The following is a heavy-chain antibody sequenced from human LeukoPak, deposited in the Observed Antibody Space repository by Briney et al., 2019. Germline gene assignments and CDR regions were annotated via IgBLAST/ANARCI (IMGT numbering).Heavy chain of an antibody. CDR1: GFTFSNYA. CDR2: ISFDGSNK. D-gene: IGHD5-12*01. J-gene: IGHJ4*02. V-gene: IGHV3-30*04. CDR3: TRPISGYDSGTGDY. Sequence: GRTLRLSCAASGFTFSNYAMRCVRQAPGKGLEWVAVISFDGSNKYFADSVKGRFTISRDNSKNTLYLQMNSLRTEDTAVYYCTRPISGYDSGTGDYWGQGTLVTVSS.